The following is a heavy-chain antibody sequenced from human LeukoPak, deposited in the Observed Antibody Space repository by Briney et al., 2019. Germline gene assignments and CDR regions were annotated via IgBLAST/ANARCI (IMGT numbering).Heavy chain of an antibody. V-gene: IGHV3-30*03. CDR2: ISYDGSNK. CDR3: ARGWDIVVVAGGFDY. Sequence: PGRSLKLSCAASGFTFSSYGMHWVRQARGKGLEWVAVISYDGSNKYYADSVKGRFTISRDNSKNTLYLQMNSLRAEDTAVYYCARGWDIVVVAGGFDYWGQGTLVTVSS. CDR1: GFTFSSYG. D-gene: IGHD2-15*01. J-gene: IGHJ4*02.